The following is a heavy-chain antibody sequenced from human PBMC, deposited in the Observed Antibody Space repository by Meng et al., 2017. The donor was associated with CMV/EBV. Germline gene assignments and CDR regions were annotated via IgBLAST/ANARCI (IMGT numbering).Heavy chain of an antibody. Sequence: SETLSLTCTVSGGSISSSSYYWGWIRQPPGKGLEWIGSIYYSGSTYYNPSLKSRVTISVDTSKNQFSLKLSSVTAADTAVYYCARDLRGVMDYGGQGTMGTVSS. CDR2: IYYSGST. V-gene: IGHV4-39*07. CDR3: ARDLRGVMDY. J-gene: IGHJ4*02. CDR1: GGSISSSSYY. D-gene: IGHD3-10*01.